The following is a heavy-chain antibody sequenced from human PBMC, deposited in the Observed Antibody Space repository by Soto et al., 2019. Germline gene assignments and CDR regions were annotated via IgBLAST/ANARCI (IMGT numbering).Heavy chain of an antibody. CDR3: ANLGIYYGSGSFYGLDS. D-gene: IGHD3-10*01. CDR1: GFIFSSYG. Sequence: QVQLVESGGGVVQPGRSLRLSCAAAGFIFSSYGMHWVRQAPGKRLEWVAVISYDGSGQYYADSVKGRFTFSRDSSRNAVYLPMNRLRAEDTVVYHCANLGIYYGSGSFYGLDSWGQGTVVTVSS. CDR2: ISYDGSGQ. V-gene: IGHV3-30*18. J-gene: IGHJ5*01.